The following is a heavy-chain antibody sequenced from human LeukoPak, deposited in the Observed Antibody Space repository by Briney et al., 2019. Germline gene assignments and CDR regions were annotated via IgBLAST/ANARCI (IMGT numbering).Heavy chain of an antibody. Sequence: GGSLRLSCAASGFTFSDYYMSWIRQAPGKGLEWVSYISSSGSTIYYADSVKGRFTISRDNAKNSLYLQMNSLRAEDTAVYYCARVFSSSWYKGWFDPWGQGTLVTVSS. D-gene: IGHD6-13*01. CDR1: GFTFSDYY. CDR3: ARVFSSSWYKGWFDP. V-gene: IGHV3-11*04. CDR2: ISSSGSTI. J-gene: IGHJ5*02.